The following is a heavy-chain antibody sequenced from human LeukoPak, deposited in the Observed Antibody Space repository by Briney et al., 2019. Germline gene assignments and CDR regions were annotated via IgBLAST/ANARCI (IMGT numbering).Heavy chain of an antibody. CDR1: GGSLSSSSYY. V-gene: IGHV4-39*02. Sequence: PSETLSLTCTVSGGSLSSSSYYWGWIRQPPGKGLEWIGSIYYSGSTYYNPSLKSLATISVDTSKNQFSLKLSSMTAADTAVYYCARDTYYYDSSGYYLMGGFDYWGQGTLVTVSS. D-gene: IGHD3-22*01. J-gene: IGHJ4*02. CDR2: IYYSGST. CDR3: ARDTYYYDSSGYYLMGGFDY.